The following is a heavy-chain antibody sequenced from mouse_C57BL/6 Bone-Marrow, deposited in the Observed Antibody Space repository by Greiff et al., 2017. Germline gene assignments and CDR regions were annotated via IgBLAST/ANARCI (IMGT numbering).Heavy chain of an antibody. CDR2: ISDGGSYT. CDR1: GFTFSSYA. J-gene: IGHJ1*03. V-gene: IGHV5-4*01. CDR3: ARVYLGSFDV. Sequence: EVQGVESGGGLVKPGGSLKLSCAASGFTFSSYAMSWVRQTPEKRLEWVATISDGGSYTYYPDNVKGRFTISRDNAKNNLYLQMSHLKSEDTAMYYCARVYLGSFDVWGTGTTVNGSS. D-gene: IGHD2-3*01.